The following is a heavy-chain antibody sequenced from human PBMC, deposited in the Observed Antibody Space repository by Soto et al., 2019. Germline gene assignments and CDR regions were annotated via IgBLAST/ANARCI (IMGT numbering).Heavy chain of an antibody. D-gene: IGHD3-3*01. Sequence: QVQLQESGPGLVKPSQTLTLTCTVSGGSISSAGHYWSWIRHHPGKGLEWIGYIYYSGTTYYNPSLKSRIIISVDTSKSQFSLSLSSVTAADTAVYYCARDFWSGYGNFDSWGQGTLVTVSS. CDR3: ARDFWSGYGNFDS. J-gene: IGHJ4*02. V-gene: IGHV4-31*03. CDR1: GGSISSAGHY. CDR2: IYYSGTT.